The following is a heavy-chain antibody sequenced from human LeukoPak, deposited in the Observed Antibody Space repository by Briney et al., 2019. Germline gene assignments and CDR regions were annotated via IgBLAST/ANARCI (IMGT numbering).Heavy chain of an antibody. V-gene: IGHV4-4*07. Sequence: PSETLSLTCTVSGGSIVSHYWNWIRQPAGRGLEWIGRFYASGTTNTSPSLKSRVTMPVDTSKNQFSLKLSSVTAADTAVYYCARPRLFNHYDFWSGYYGGFDYWGQGTLVTVSS. D-gene: IGHD3-3*01. CDR3: ARPRLFNHYDFWSGYYGGFDY. CDR2: FYASGTT. CDR1: GGSIVSHY. J-gene: IGHJ4*02.